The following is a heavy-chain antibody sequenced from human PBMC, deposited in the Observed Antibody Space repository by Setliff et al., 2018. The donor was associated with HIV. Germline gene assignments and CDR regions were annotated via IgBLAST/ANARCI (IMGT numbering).Heavy chain of an antibody. J-gene: IGHJ4*02. D-gene: IGHD3-10*01. V-gene: IGHV1-2*06. CDR3: ARVSEFFASGSYYNPYFDL. Sequence: ASVKVSCKASGYTFNAYYIHWVRQAPGQGLEGMGRINPNTGDTNFAQMFQDRVTMTRDTSIATAYMELKRLKSDDTAVYYCARVSEFFASGSYYNPYFDLWGQGTLVTVSS. CDR2: INPNTGDT. CDR1: GYTFNAYY.